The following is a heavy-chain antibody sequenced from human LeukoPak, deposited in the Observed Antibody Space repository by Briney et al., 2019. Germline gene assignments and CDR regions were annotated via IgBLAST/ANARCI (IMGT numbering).Heavy chain of an antibody. CDR3: TKRVKYGGTWDHFAD. V-gene: IGHV3-23*01. Sequence: GGSLRLSCAASGFTFDNYRMSGVRQAPGKGLEWVSTVNADGGNTYYADSVKGRFTISRDNSKSALILQMNSLRVEDTALYYCTKRVKYGGTWDHFADWGQGTLVTVSS. D-gene: IGHD1-26*01. CDR1: GFTFDNYR. CDR2: VNADGGNT. J-gene: IGHJ4*02.